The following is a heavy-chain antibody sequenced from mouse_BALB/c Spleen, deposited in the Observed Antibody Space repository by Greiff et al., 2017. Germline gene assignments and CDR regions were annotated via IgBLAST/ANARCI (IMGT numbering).Heavy chain of an antibody. V-gene: IGHV7-3*02. CDR3: ARDWYFDV. CDR1: GFTFTDYY. CDR2: IRNKANGYTT. Sequence: DVKLQESGGGLVQPGGSLRLSCATSGFTFTDYYMSWVRQPPGKALEWLGFIRNKANGYTTEYSASVKGRFTISRDNSQSILYLQMNTLRAEDSATYYCARDWYFDVWGAGTTVTVSS. J-gene: IGHJ1*01.